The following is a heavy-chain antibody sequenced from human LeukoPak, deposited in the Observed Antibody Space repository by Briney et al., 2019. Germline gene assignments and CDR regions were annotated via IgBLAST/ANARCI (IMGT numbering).Heavy chain of an antibody. CDR3: ARSVRVRAQVFDY. V-gene: IGHV4-39*07. CDR2: IYYSGST. Sequence: SETLSLTCTVSGGSISSSSSYWGWIRQPPGEGLEWIGNIYYSGSTYYNPSLKSRVTISVDTSKNQFSLKLSSVTAADTAVYYCARSVRVRAQVFDYWGQGTLVTVSS. D-gene: IGHD4-17*01. J-gene: IGHJ4*02. CDR1: GGSISSSSSY.